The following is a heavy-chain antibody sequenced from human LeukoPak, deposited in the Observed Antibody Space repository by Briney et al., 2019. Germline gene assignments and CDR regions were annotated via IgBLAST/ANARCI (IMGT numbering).Heavy chain of an antibody. CDR2: INPNSGGT. CDR3: ARDKTQSPLDYYYMDV. Sequence: ASVTVSFKASVYTFTVYYMHWVRQAPGQGLEWMGWINPNSGGTNYAQKFQGRVTMTRDTSISTAYMELSRLRSDDTAVYYCARDKTQSPLDYYYMDVWGKGTTVTVSS. J-gene: IGHJ6*03. CDR1: VYTFTVYY. V-gene: IGHV1-2*02. D-gene: IGHD4-11*01.